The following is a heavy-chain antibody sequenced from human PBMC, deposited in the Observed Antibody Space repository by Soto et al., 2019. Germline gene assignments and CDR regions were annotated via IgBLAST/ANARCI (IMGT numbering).Heavy chain of an antibody. CDR3: ARVLQDSLGYCSGGSCWNDAFDI. Sequence: SQTLSVTCTVSGGYICSGCQYWSCIRQYLGKGLEWLGYIYYSRSTYYNPSLESRVTISVDTSKNQFSLKLSSVTAADTAVYYCARVLQDSLGYCSGGSCWNDAFDIWGQGTMVSVSS. D-gene: IGHD2-15*01. CDR1: GGYICSGCQY. CDR2: IYYSRST. V-gene: IGHV4-31*03. J-gene: IGHJ3*02.